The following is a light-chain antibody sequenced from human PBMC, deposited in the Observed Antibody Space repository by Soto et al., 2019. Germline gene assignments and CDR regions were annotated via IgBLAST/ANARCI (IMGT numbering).Light chain of an antibody. J-gene: IGLJ1*01. CDR3: SSYTSSSNLYV. CDR2: EVS. CDR1: SSDVGGYNY. V-gene: IGLV2-14*01. Sequence: QSVLTQPASVSGSPGQSITISCTGTSSDVGGYNYVSWYRQHPGTAPKLMIYEVSNRPSGFSNRFSGSKSGNTASLTISGLQPEDEADYYCSSYTSSSNLYVFGTGTKVTVL.